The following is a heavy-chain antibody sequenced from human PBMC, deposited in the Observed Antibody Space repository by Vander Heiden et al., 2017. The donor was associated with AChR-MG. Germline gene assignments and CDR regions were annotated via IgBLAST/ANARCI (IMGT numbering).Heavy chain of an antibody. CDR3: GKVGSGGGFYYGMDV. CDR1: GFTFSNYA. CDR2: IVIVGDIT. Sequence: EVQLLEPGGGLVQPGGSLRLSCSASGFTFSNYAMSWVRQAPGKGLGWVSVIVIVGDITYYTDTAKGRFTISRDNSKNTLYLQMNSLRADDTAIYYCGKVGSGGGFYYGMDVWGQGTTVTVSS. V-gene: IGHV3-23*01. D-gene: IGHD3-16*01. J-gene: IGHJ6*02.